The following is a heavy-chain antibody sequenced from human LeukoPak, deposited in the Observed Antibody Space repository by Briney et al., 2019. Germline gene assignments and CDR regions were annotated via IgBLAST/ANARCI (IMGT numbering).Heavy chain of an antibody. CDR2: IYYSGST. V-gene: IGHV4-59*08. D-gene: IGHD6-13*01. Sequence: SETLSLTCTVSGGSISSYYWSWIRQPPGKGLEWIGYIYYSGSTNYNPSLKSRVTISVDTSKNQFSLKLSSVTAADTAVYYCARHGGIAPPKDYGMDVWGQGTTVTVSS. CDR1: GGSISSYY. CDR3: ARHGGIAPPKDYGMDV. J-gene: IGHJ6*02.